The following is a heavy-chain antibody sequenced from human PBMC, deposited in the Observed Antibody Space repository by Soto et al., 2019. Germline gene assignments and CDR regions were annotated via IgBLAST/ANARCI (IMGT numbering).Heavy chain of an antibody. D-gene: IGHD3-10*01. J-gene: IGHJ4*02. CDR1: GDPISSHY. CDR3: ARSYGSGSYYIDY. Sequence: PSETLSLTCTVSGDPISSHYWSWIRQPPGKGLEWIGYVYNSGSTKYNPSLKSRVTISVDTSTNQFSLKLNSVTAADTAVYYCARSYGSGSYYIDYWGQGTPVTVS. V-gene: IGHV4-4*09. CDR2: VYNSGST.